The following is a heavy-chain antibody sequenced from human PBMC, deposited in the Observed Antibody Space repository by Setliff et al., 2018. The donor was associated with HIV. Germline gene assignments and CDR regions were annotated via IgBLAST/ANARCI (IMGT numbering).Heavy chain of an antibody. CDR3: AKELAASGLGYFDS. V-gene: IGHV3-23*01. CDR2: ILSTGERT. D-gene: IGHD3-22*01. J-gene: IGHJ4*02. CDR1: GFTFTNAW. Sequence: LRLSCAASGFTFTNAWMSWVRQAPGEGLEWVSAILSTGERTFYADSVKGRFTISRDNSKNTVYLQMNSLRAGDTAEYYCAKELAASGLGYFDSWGRGILVTVSS.